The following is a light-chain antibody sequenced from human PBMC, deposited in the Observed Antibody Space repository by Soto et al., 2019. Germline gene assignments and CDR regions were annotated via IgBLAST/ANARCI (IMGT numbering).Light chain of an antibody. V-gene: IGLV2-14*01. Sequence: QSALTQPASVSGSPGQSITISCTGTSSDVGGYNYVSWYQQHPGKAPKLMIYDVSNRPSGVSNRFSGSKSGNTASLTISGLEAEDEADYDCRSYTSSSTLPNWVFGGGTKLTVL. CDR3: RSYTSSSTLPNWV. CDR1: SSDVGGYNY. J-gene: IGLJ3*02. CDR2: DVS.